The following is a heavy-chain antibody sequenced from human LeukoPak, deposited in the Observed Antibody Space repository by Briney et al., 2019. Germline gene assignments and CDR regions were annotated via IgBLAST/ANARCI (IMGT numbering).Heavy chain of an antibody. Sequence: PGGSLRLSCAASGFTFSDYYMSWMRQAPGKGLEWVSYISSSGSTIYYADSVKGRFTISRDNAKNSLYLQMNSLRAEDTAVYYCARYYYDSSGYYCFDYWGQGTLVTVSS. CDR2: ISSSGSTI. D-gene: IGHD3-22*01. V-gene: IGHV3-11*04. CDR3: ARYYYDSSGYYCFDY. J-gene: IGHJ4*02. CDR1: GFTFSDYY.